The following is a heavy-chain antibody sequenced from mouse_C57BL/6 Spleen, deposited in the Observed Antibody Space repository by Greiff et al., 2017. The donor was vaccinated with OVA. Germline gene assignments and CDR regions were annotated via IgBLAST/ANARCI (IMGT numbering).Heavy chain of an antibody. D-gene: IGHD1-1*01. CDR2: IDPADGNT. V-gene: IGHV14-3*01. CDR3: ARSGDFGSSPGY. Sequence: VQLQQSVAELVRPGASVKLSCTASGFNIKNTYMHWVKQRPEQGLEWIGRIDPADGNTKYAPKVQGKVTITADTASNTAYLQLSSLTSEDTAIYYCARSGDFGSSPGYWGQGTTLTVSS. CDR1: GFNIKNTY. J-gene: IGHJ2*01.